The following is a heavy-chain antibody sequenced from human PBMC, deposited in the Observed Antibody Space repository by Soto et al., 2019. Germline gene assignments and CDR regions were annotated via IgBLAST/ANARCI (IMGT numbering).Heavy chain of an antibody. D-gene: IGHD3-9*01. CDR3: ARDADILTGSDAFDI. V-gene: IGHV3-11*05. Sequence: QVQLVESGGGLVKPGGSLRLSCAASGFTFSDYYMSWIRQAPGKGLEWLSYIGTSSSYTNYADSVKGRFPISRDNAXISLYLQMNSLRAEDTAVYYCARDADILTGSDAFDIWGQGTMVTVSS. CDR1: GFTFSDYY. J-gene: IGHJ3*02. CDR2: IGTSSSYT.